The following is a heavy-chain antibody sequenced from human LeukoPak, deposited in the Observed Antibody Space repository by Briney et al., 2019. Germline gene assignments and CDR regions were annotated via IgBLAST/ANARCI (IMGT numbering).Heavy chain of an antibody. V-gene: IGHV4-4*07. J-gene: IGHJ5*02. D-gene: IGHD3-10*01. CDR2: IYGSGST. CDR1: GGSISRYY. CDR3: ARDSGTTGEVKFDP. Sequence: SETQSLTCTVSGGSISRYYWSWIRQPAGKGLQWIGRIYGSGSTTYYPSLKSRLTMSVDTSKNQFSLKLSSMTAADTAIYYCARDSGTTGEVKFDPWGQGILVTVSS.